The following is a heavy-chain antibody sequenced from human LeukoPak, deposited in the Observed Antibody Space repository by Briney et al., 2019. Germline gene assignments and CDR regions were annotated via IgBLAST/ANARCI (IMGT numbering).Heavy chain of an antibody. CDR2: IYSSGST. CDR3: ARDGYERGDDTDYMDV. J-gene: IGHJ6*03. CDR1: GVSISGYF. Sequence: SETLSLTCTVSGVSISGYFWSWIRQPAGKGLEWIGRIYSSGSTNYNPSLKSRVTMSVDTSKNQFSLKLFSVTAADTAVYYCARDGYERGDDTDYMDVWGKGTTVIVSS. V-gene: IGHV4-4*07. D-gene: IGHD2-2*03.